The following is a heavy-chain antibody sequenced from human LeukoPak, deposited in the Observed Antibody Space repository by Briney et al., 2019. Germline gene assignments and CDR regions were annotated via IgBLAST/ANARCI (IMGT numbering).Heavy chain of an antibody. D-gene: IGHD2-2*01. V-gene: IGHV3-49*04. Sequence: GRSLRLSCTASGFTFGDYAMSWVRQAPGKGLEWVGFIRSKGYGGTPGYAASVRGRFTVSRGDSKGIAYLQMSSLKTEDTAVYYCARAGKRDIVVVPAAHDYWGQGTLVTVSS. CDR2: IRSKGYGGTP. J-gene: IGHJ4*02. CDR3: ARAGKRDIVVVPAAHDY. CDR1: GFTFGDYA.